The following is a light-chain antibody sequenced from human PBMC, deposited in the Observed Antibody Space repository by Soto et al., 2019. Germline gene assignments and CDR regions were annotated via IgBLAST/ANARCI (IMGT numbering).Light chain of an antibody. J-gene: IGKJ1*01. V-gene: IGKV1-5*01. CDR2: DAS. CDR3: QQYETFSGT. CDR1: QSISGW. Sequence: DIQMTQYHSTLSSSVGDTVTVTCRASQSISGWLAWYQQKPVEAPKLLIYDASALPRGVPSRFSGSGSGTKLTLTIASLQPDDFETYYCQQYETFSGTFGPGSQGG.